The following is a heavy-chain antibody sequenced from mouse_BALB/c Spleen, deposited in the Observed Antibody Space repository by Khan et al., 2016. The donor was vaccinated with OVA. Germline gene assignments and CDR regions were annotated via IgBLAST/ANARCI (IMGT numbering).Heavy chain of an antibody. J-gene: IGHJ4*01. CDR2: IWSDGST. V-gene: IGHV2-6-1*01. Sequence: QVQLKESGPGLVAPSRSLSITCTISGFSLTNYGVHWVRQPPGKGLEWLVVIWSDGSTTYNSALKSRLSISKDNSKSQVFLKMNSLQTDDKAMYYCARQPYYHYYIMDYWGQGTSVTVSS. CDR1: GFSLTNYG. CDR3: ARQPYYHYYIMDY. D-gene: IGHD2-10*01.